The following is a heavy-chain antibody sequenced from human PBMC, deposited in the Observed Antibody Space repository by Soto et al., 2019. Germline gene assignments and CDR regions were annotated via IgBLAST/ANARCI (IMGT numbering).Heavy chain of an antibody. CDR2: IKPDGSDK. CDR3: ATSGGGL. V-gene: IGHV3-7*01. CDR1: GFTFSNSW. J-gene: IGHJ4*02. D-gene: IGHD1-26*01. Sequence: PGGSLRLSCAASGFTFSNSWMTWVRQPPGKGLEWVAKIKPDGSDKYNVESVRGRFTISRDNAKNSLDLQMSSLGAADTAVYYCATSGGGLWGQGTLVTVSS.